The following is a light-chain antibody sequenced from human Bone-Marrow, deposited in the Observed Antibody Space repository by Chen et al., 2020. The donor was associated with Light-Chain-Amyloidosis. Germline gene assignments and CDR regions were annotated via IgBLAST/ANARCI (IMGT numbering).Light chain of an antibody. CDR2: DDS. Sequence: SYVLTQPSSVSVAPGQTATIACGGNNIGSTSVHWYQQTPGQAPLLVVYDDSARPSGIPGRLSGDNSGNTATLNISRVEAGDEADYYCQVWDRSSDRPVFGGGAKLTVL. J-gene: IGLJ3*02. CDR3: QVWDRSSDRPV. V-gene: IGLV3-21*02. CDR1: NIGSTS.